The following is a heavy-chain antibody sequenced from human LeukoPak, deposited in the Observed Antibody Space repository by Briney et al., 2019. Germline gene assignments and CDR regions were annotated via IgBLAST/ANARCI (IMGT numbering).Heavy chain of an antibody. J-gene: IGHJ3*02. D-gene: IGHD2-2*02. CDR2: IWYDGSNK. CDR3: ARDTRVPAAIERRQDAFDI. Sequence: GGSLRLSCAASGFTFSSYGMPWVRQAPGKGLEWVAVIWYDGSNKYYADSVKGRFTISRDNSKNTLYLQMNSLRAEDTAVYYCARDTRVPAAIERRQDAFDIWGQGTMVTVSS. V-gene: IGHV3-33*01. CDR1: GFTFSSYG.